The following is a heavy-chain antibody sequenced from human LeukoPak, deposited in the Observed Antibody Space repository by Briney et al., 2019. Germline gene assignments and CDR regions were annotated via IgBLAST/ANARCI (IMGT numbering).Heavy chain of an antibody. CDR3: ASLIAPIYCSSTSCHTGHAFDI. CDR1: GYSIRSGYY. D-gene: IGHD2-2*02. J-gene: IGHJ3*02. CDR2: IYHSGST. V-gene: IGHV4-38-2*01. Sequence: SETLSLTCAVSGYSIRSGYYWGWIRQPPGKGLEWIGSIYHSGSTYYNPSLKSRVTISVDTSKNQFSLKLSSVTAADTAVYYCASLIAPIYCSSTSCHTGHAFDIWGQGTMVTVSS.